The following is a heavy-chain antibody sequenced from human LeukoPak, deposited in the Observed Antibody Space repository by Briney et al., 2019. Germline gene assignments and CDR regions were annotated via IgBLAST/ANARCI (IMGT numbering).Heavy chain of an antibody. CDR1: GYTFTSYG. D-gene: IGHD3-22*01. CDR2: ISAYNGNT. Sequence: ASVKVSCKASGYTFTSYGISWVRQAPGQGLEWMGWISAYNGNTNYAQNLQGRVTMTTDTSTSTAYMELRSLRSDDTAVYYCARDYYYDSSGTLAYWGQGTLVTVSS. J-gene: IGHJ4*02. V-gene: IGHV1-18*01. CDR3: ARDYYYDSSGTLAY.